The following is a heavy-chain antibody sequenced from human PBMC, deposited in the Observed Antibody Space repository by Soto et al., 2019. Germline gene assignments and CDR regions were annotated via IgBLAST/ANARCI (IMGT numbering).Heavy chain of an antibody. CDR3: ARFYCSSTSCFGYYYYGMDV. CDR2: IIPIFGTA. D-gene: IGHD2-2*01. Sequence: ASVKVSCKASGGTFSSYAISWVRQAPGQGLEWMGGIIPIFGTANYAQKFQGRVTITADESTSTAYMELSSLRSEDTAVYYCARFYCSSTSCFGYYYYGMDVWGQGATVTVSS. J-gene: IGHJ6*02. CDR1: GGTFSSYA. V-gene: IGHV1-69*13.